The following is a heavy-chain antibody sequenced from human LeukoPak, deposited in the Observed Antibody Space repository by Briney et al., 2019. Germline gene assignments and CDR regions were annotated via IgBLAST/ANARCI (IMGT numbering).Heavy chain of an antibody. J-gene: IGHJ6*02. V-gene: IGHV3-23*01. CDR1: GFTFSSYA. CDR2: ISGSGGST. D-gene: IGHD5-12*01. Sequence: GGSLRLSCAASGFTFSSYAMSWVRQAPGKGLEWVSAISGSGGSTYYADSVKGRFTISRDNSKNTLYLQMNSLRAEDTAVYYCVKRSTSGYDSDYYYYGMDVWGQGTTVTVSS. CDR3: VKRSTSGYDSDYYYYGMDV.